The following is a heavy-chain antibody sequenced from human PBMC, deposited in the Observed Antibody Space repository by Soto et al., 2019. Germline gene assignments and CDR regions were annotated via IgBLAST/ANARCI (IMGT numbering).Heavy chain of an antibody. CDR2: ILDDGSDQ. D-gene: IGHD4-17*01. Sequence: QVQLVESGGGVVQPGRSLRLSCAASGFTFSRYGMHWVRQAPGKGLEWVAVILDDGSDQNYADSVKGRFTISRDNSKXXXXXXXXXXXXXXXXXXXXXXXDDYGDNGFDSWGQGTLVTVSS. V-gene: IGHV3-33*01. CDR3: XXXDDYGDNGFDS. J-gene: IGHJ5*01. CDR1: GFTFSRYG.